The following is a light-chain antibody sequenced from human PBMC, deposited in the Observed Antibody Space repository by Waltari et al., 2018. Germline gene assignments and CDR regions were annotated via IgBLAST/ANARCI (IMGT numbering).Light chain of an antibody. CDR3: QQYNNWPWT. V-gene: IGKV3-15*01. CDR2: SAS. Sequence: IVMTQSPATLSVSLGERATLYCRASQSVGSNYLAWYQQTPGQAPRLLISSASTRATGVPARFSGSGSGTEFTLTISSLQSEDFAIYYCQQYNNWPWTFGQGPRWKS. J-gene: IGKJ1*01. CDR1: QSVGSN.